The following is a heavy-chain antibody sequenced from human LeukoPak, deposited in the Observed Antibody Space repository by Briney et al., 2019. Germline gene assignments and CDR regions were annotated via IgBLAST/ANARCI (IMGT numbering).Heavy chain of an antibody. J-gene: IGHJ4*02. Sequence: GGSLSLSCAASGFTFSSYAMSWVRQAPGKGLEWVSAISGSGGSTYYADSVKGRFTISRDNSKNTLYLQMNSLRAEDTAVYYCAKGDSGSYRPYFDYWGQGTLVTVSS. V-gene: IGHV3-23*01. CDR2: ISGSGGST. CDR3: AKGDSGSYRPYFDY. D-gene: IGHD3-10*01. CDR1: GFTFSSYA.